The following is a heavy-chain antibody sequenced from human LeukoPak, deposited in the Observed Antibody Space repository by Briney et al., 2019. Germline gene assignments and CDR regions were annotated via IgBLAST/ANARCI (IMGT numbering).Heavy chain of an antibody. CDR1: GFTFSTYS. CDR3: ARDDSSSWHISF. CDR2: ISGNGGDT. Sequence: GGSLRLSCAASGFTFSTYSMSWVRQAPGKGLEWVSVISGNGGDTFYADSVKGRFTISRDNSKNTLYLQMNSLRAEDTAVYYCARDDSSSWHISFWGQGTLVTVSS. D-gene: IGHD6-13*01. V-gene: IGHV3-23*01. J-gene: IGHJ4*02.